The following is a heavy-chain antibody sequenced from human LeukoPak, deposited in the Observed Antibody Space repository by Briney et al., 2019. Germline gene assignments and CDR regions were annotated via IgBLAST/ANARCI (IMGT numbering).Heavy chain of an antibody. Sequence: GGSLRLSCAASGFTFSNYAMSWVRQAPGKGLEWASTISNTGSDTYYADSVKGRFTISRDNSENPLYLQMNNLRAEDTAIHYCAKVPYSDYGSGRPPFMDVWGQGTTVAVSS. D-gene: IGHD3-10*01. CDR2: ISNTGSDT. CDR1: GFTFSNYA. J-gene: IGHJ6*02. CDR3: AKVPYSDYGSGRPPFMDV. V-gene: IGHV3-23*01.